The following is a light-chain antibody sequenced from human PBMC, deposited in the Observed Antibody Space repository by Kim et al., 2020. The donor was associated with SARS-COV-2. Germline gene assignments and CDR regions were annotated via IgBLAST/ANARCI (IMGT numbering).Light chain of an antibody. J-gene: IGLJ3*02. CDR2: DVS. V-gene: IGLV2-14*03. CDR1: SSDVGTYDS. CDR3: SSYTMSSTWV. Sequence: GQSITISCTGTSSDVGTYDSVSWYQQHPGRAPKLIIYDVSNRPSGVSIRFSGSKSGNTASLTISGLQAEDEADYYCSSYTMSSTWVFGRGTQLTVL.